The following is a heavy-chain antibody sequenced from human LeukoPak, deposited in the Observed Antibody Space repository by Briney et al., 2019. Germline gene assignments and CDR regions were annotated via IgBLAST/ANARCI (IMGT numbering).Heavy chain of an antibody. J-gene: IGHJ4*02. CDR1: GFTFIDYD. Sequence: GGSLRLSCAASGFTFIDYDMHWVRQVIGKGLEWVSAIGIRGDTHYSGSEKGRFTISRENAESPLYLQMNSLRAEDTAVYYCARGGIQVSGIDEFDYWGQGTLVTVSS. CDR3: ARGGIQVSGIDEFDY. CDR2: IGIRGDT. V-gene: IGHV3-13*01. D-gene: IGHD6-19*01.